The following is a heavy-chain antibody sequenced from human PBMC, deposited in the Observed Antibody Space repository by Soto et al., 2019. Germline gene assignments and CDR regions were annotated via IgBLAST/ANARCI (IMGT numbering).Heavy chain of an antibody. J-gene: IGHJ4*02. CDR2: IDSDGRAP. CDR1: GFNLSKYW. Sequence: EVQLVESGGGLVQPGGSLRLFCAASGFNLSKYWMHWVRQAPGKGLVWVSRIDSDGRAPIYADSVKGRFTISRDNANNMLYLEINSLRPEDTAVYYCARPTSLGGNPFDYWGQGTLVTVSS. V-gene: IGHV3-74*01. D-gene: IGHD2-15*01. CDR3: ARPTSLGGNPFDY.